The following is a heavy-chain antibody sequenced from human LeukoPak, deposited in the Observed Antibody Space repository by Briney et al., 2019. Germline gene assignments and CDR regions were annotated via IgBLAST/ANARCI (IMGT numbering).Heavy chain of an antibody. Sequence: PSETLSLTCTVSGGSISSYYWSWIRQPPGKGLEWIGYIYYSGSTNYNPSLKSRVTISVDTSKNQFSLKLSSVTAADTAVYYCARPFWGGYCSSTSCSPFGYWGQGTLVTVSS. V-gene: IGHV4-59*12. CDR2: IYYSGST. CDR3: ARPFWGGYCSSTSCSPFGY. D-gene: IGHD2-2*01. CDR1: GGSISSYY. J-gene: IGHJ4*02.